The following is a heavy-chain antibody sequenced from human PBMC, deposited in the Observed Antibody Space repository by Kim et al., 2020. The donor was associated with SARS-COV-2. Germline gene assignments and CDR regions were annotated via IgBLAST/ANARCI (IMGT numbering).Heavy chain of an antibody. CDR3: AGSKYCSSTSCHAEL. J-gene: IGHJ4*02. D-gene: IGHD2-2*01. V-gene: IGHV3-74*01. Sequence: DSVKGRFTISGDNAKNTLYLQMKSLRAEDTAVYYCAGSKYCSSTSCHAELWGQGTLVTVSS.